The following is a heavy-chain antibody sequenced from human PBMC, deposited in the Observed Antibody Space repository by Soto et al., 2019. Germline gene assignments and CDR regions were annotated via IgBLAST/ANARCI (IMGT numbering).Heavy chain of an antibody. J-gene: IGHJ6*02. CDR3: AKYLGVVIIVGPVRSHYGMDV. CDR1: GYTFTSYG. D-gene: IGHD3-3*01. V-gene: IGHV1-18*01. Sequence: QVQLVQSGAEVKKPGASVKVSCKASGYTFTSYGISWVRQAPGQGLEWMGWISAYNGNTNYAQKLQGRVTMTTDTPTSTADIELRSLRSDDTAVYYCAKYLGVVIIVGPVRSHYGMDVWGQGTTVTVSS. CDR2: ISAYNGNT.